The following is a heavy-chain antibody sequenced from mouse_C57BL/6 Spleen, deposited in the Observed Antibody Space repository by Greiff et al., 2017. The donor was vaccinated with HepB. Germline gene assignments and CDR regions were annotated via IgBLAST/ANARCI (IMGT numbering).Heavy chain of an antibody. J-gene: IGHJ4*01. V-gene: IGHV14-4*01. Sequence: EVKLVESGAELVRPGASVKLSCTASGFNIKDDYMHWVKQRPEQGLEWIGWIDPENGDTEYASKFQGKATITADPSSNTAYLQLSSLTSEDTAVYYCTTSDYDYDDYAMDDWGQGTSVTVSS. D-gene: IGHD2-4*01. CDR2: IDPENGDT. CDR1: GFNIKDDY. CDR3: TTSDYDYDDYAMDD.